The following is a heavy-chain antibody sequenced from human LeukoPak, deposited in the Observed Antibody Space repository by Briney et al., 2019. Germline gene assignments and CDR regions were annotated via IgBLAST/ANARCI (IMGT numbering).Heavy chain of an antibody. J-gene: IGHJ4*02. CDR2: IIPIFGTA. V-gene: IGHV1-69*13. Sequence: ASVKVSCKASGGTFSSYAISWVRQAPGQGLEWMGGIIPIFGTANYAQKFQGRVTITADESTSTAYMELSSLRSEDTAVYYCARGGRYYGSGSYYNPGGYWGQGTLVTVSS. D-gene: IGHD3-10*01. CDR3: ARGGRYYGSGSYYNPGGY. CDR1: GGTFSSYA.